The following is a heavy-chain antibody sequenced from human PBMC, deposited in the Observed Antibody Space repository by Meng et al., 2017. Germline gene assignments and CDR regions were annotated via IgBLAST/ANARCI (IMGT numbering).Heavy chain of an antibody. CDR1: GGSRSSSNV. CDR2: IYHRWST. CDR3: ARDLTDGKAAAVPPNYFDY. D-gene: IGHD6-13*01. Sequence: VQSHAAAPQLVLPSGTLSLTCAVSGGSRSSSNVWCWVRHPPGKGLEWIREIYHRWSTNYNPTLKSRVTISVDKSKNQFSLKLSSVTAADTAVYYRARDLTDGKAAAVPPNYFDYWGQGTLVTASS. V-gene: IGHV4-4*02. J-gene: IGHJ4*02.